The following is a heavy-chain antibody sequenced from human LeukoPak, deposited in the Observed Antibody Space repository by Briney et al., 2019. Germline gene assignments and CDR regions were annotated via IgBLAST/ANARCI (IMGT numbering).Heavy chain of an antibody. Sequence: GGSLRLSCAASGFTVSSNYMSWVRQAPGKGLEWVSVIYSGGSTYYADSVKGRFTISRDNAKNSLYLQMNSLRAEDTAVYYCARSMIHYYGSGSYYPESDYWGQGTLVTVSS. V-gene: IGHV3-53*01. CDR2: IYSGGST. CDR3: ARSMIHYYGSGSYYPESDY. D-gene: IGHD3-10*01. J-gene: IGHJ4*02. CDR1: GFTVSSNY.